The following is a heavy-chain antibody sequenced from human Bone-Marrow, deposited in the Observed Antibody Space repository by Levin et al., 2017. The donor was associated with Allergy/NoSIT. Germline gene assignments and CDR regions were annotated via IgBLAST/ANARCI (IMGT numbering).Heavy chain of an antibody. J-gene: IGHJ6*02. CDR3: ASDSLTMVRGVILDFRYYYGMDV. D-gene: IGHD3-10*01. Sequence: SETLSLTCTVSGGSISSSSYYWGWIRQPPGKGLEWIGSIYYSGSTYYNPSLKSRVTISVDTSKNQFSLKLSSVTAADTAVYYCASDSLTMVRGVILDFRYYYGMDVWGQGTTVTVSS. CDR2: IYYSGST. V-gene: IGHV4-39*01. CDR1: GGSISSSSYY.